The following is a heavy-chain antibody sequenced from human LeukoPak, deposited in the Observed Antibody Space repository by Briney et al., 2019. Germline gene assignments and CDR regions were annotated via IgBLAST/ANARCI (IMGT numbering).Heavy chain of an antibody. CDR2: INHSGST. CDR3: ARDLIPGYSSGWYYHWFDP. CDR1: GGSFSGYY. D-gene: IGHD6-19*01. Sequence: SETLSLTCAVYGGSFSGYYWSWIRQPPGKGLEWIGEINHSGSTNYNPSLKSRVTIPVDTSKNQFSLKLSSVTAADTAVYYCARDLIPGYSSGWYYHWFDPWGQGTLVTVSS. V-gene: IGHV4-34*01. J-gene: IGHJ5*02.